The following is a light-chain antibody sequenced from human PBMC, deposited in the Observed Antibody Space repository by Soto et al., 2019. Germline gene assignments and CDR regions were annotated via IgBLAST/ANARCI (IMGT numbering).Light chain of an antibody. CDR1: SSDVGNYNL. Sequence: QSALTQPASVSGSPGQSITISCTGTSSDVGNYNLVSWYQQHPGKAPKLMIYEGSKRPSGVSNRFPGSKSGNTASLTSSGLQAEDEAEYYCCSYAGSSTVVFGGGTKVTLL. J-gene: IGLJ2*01. V-gene: IGLV2-23*01. CDR3: CSYAGSSTVV. CDR2: EGS.